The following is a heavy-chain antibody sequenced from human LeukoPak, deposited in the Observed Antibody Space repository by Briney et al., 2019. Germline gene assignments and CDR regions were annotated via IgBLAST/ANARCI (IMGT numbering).Heavy chain of an antibody. CDR3: ATKAGYCSSTSCYGYYYYGMDV. D-gene: IGHD2-2*01. CDR2: IIPILGIA. V-gene: IGHV1-69*04. CDR1: GGTFSSYA. Sequence: SVKVSCKASGGTFSSYAISWVRQAPGQGLEWMGRIIPILGIANYAQKFQGRVTITADKSTSTAYMELSSLRSEDTAVYYCATKAGYCSSTSCYGYYYYGMDVWGQGTTVTVSS. J-gene: IGHJ6*02.